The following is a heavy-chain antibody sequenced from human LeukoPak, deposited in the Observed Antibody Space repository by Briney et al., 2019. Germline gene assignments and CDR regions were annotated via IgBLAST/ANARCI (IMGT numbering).Heavy chain of an antibody. V-gene: IGHV3-66*02. J-gene: IGHJ4*02. Sequence: GGSLRLSCAASGFSVSSNYMSWVRQAPGKGLEWVSVIYSGGSTYYADSVKGRFTISRDNSKNTLYLQMNSLRAEDTAVYYCARNLINDYSPLGVDYWGQGTLVTVSS. CDR3: ARNLINDYSPLGVDY. D-gene: IGHD4-11*01. CDR2: IYSGGST. CDR1: GFSVSSNY.